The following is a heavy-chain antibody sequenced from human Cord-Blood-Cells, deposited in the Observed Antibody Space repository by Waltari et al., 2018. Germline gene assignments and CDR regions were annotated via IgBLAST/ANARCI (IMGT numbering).Heavy chain of an antibody. Sequence: QVQLVESGGGVVQPGRSLRLSCAASGFTFSSYALPWVRQAPGKGLEWVAVISYDGSNKYYADSVKGRFTISRDNSKNTLYLQMNSLRAEDTAVYYCARVAHEYSSSYYFDYWGQGTLVTVSS. CDR1: GFTFSSYA. J-gene: IGHJ4*02. V-gene: IGHV3-30-3*01. CDR2: ISYDGSNK. D-gene: IGHD6-6*01. CDR3: ARVAHEYSSSYYFDY.